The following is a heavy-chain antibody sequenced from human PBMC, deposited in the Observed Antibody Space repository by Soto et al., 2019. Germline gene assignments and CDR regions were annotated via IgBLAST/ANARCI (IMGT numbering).Heavy chain of an antibody. CDR3: ARDCASDTSRPSGRIDP. V-gene: IGHV4-31*01. D-gene: IGHD5-18*01. CDR1: GDSINSGAYF. J-gene: IGHJ5*02. Sequence: SETLSLTCSVSGDSINSGAYFWTWVRQTPGKGLEWIAYIYYSGRTYYNPSLKSQLNISLDTSKNQFSLRLSSVTAADTAVYYCARDCASDTSRPSGRIDPWGQGTLVTVSS. CDR2: IYYSGRT.